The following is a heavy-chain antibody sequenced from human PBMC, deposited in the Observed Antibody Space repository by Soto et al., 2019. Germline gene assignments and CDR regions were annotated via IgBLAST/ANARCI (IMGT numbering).Heavy chain of an antibody. V-gene: IGHV4-30-4*01. CDR1: GGSISSGDYY. CDR2: IYYSGST. J-gene: IGHJ4*02. CDR3: ARVSNFGDFVFDY. D-gene: IGHD3-10*01. Sequence: PSETLSLTCTVSGGSISSGDYYWSWIRQPPGKGLEWIGYIYYSGSTYYNPSLKSRVTISVDTSKNQFSLKLSSVTAADTTVYYCARVSNFGDFVFDYWGQGTLVTVSS.